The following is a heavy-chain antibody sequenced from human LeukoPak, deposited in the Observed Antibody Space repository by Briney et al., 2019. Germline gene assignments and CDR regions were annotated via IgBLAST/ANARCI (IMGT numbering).Heavy chain of an antibody. CDR3: ATVSGRRGWFDP. J-gene: IGHJ5*02. V-gene: IGHV4-59*01. Sequence: PSETLSLTCTVSGGSISSYYWSWIRQPPGKGLEWIGYIYYSGSTNYNLSLKSRVTISVDTSKNQFSLKLSSVTAADTAVYYCATVSGRRGWFDPWGQGTLVTVSS. CDR1: GGSISSYY. CDR2: IYYSGST.